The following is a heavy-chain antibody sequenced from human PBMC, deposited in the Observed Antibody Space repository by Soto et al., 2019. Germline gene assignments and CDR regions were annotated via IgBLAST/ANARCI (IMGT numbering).Heavy chain of an antibody. V-gene: IGHV2-70*11. Sequence: SVPTLVNPTQPLTLTCTFSGFSLSTSGMCVSWIRQPPGKALEWLARIDWDDDKYYSTSLKTRLTISKDTSKNQVVLTMTNMDPVDTATYYCARIARRQTGTSGDYYYYYYMDVWGKGTTVTVSS. D-gene: IGHD1-7*01. CDR2: IDWDDDK. CDR1: GFSLSTSGMC. CDR3: ARIARRQTGTSGDYYYYYYMDV. J-gene: IGHJ6*03.